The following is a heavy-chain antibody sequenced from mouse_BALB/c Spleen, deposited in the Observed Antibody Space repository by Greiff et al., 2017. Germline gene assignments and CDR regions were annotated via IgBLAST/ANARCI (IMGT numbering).Heavy chain of an antibody. J-gene: IGHJ4*01. Sequence: EVQLVESGAELVKPGASVKLSCTASGFNIKDTYMHWVKQRPEQGLEWIGRIDPANGNTKYDPKFQGKATITADTSSNTAYLQLSSLTSEDTAVYYCARWDYGPYAMDYWGQGTSVTVSS. D-gene: IGHD1-2*01. CDR2: IDPANGNT. CDR1: GFNIKDTY. V-gene: IGHV14-3*02. CDR3: ARWDYGPYAMDY.